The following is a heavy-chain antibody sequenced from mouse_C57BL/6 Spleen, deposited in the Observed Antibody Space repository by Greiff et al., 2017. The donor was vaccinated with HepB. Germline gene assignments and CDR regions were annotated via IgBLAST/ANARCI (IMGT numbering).Heavy chain of an antibody. CDR3: ARGSSPFDY. J-gene: IGHJ2*01. Sequence: QVQLKESGPELVKPGASVKISCKASGYSFSSSWMNWVKQRPGKGLEWIGRIYPGDGDTNYNGKFKGKATLTADKSSSTAYMQLSSLTSEDSAVYFCARGSSPFDYWGQGTTLTVSS. D-gene: IGHD1-1*01. V-gene: IGHV1-82*01. CDR2: IYPGDGDT. CDR1: GYSFSSSW.